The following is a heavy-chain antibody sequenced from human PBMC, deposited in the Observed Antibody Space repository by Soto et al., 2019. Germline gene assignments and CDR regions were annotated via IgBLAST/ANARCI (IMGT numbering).Heavy chain of an antibody. J-gene: IGHJ4*02. CDR2: INHSGST. CDR1: GGSFSGYY. Sequence: QVQLQQWGAGLLKPSETLSLTCAVYGGSFSGYYWSWIRQPPGKGLEWIGEINHSGSTNYNPSLKSRVTISVDTSKNQFSLKLSSVTAADTAVYYCARGVQLWRYYFDYWGQGTLVTVSS. V-gene: IGHV4-34*01. D-gene: IGHD5-18*01. CDR3: ARGVQLWRYYFDY.